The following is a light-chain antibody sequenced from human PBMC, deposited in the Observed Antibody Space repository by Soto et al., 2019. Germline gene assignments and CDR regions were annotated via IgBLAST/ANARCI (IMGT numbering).Light chain of an antibody. CDR3: AAWDDSFDGHVV. CDR2: SDD. J-gene: IGLJ2*01. CDR1: SSNIGRNT. Sequence: QSVLTQPPSASGTPGQRVTISCSGSSSNIGRNTVNWYQQLPGTAPKVLIYSDDQRPSGVPGRFSGSKSGTSASLAISGLRPEDEADYYCAAWDDSFDGHVVFGGGTKLTVL. V-gene: IGLV1-44*01.